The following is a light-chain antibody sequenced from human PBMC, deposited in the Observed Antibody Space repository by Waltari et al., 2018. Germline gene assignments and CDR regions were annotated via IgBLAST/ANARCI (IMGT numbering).Light chain of an antibody. CDR2: GAS. V-gene: IGKV3-20*01. CDR1: QSVSRF. Sequence: EIVLTQSPGTLSLSPGERGTLSCRASQSVSRFLAWYQQKPGQAPRLLIYGASTRATGIPDRFSGSGSGTDFSHTISRLEPEDFAVYYCQKYDRLPATFGQGTKVEIK. J-gene: IGKJ1*01. CDR3: QKYDRLPAT.